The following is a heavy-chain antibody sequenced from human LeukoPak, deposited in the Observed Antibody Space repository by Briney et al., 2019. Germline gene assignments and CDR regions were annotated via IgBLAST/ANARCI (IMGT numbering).Heavy chain of an antibody. Sequence: PGGSLRLSCAASGFTFISYGMHWVRQAPGKGLEWVAVIWYDGSNKYYADSVKGRFTISRDNSKNTLYLQMNSLRAEDTAVYYCARARYYDFWSGYSNFDYWGQGTLVTVSS. CDR1: GFTFISYG. CDR3: ARARYYDFWSGYSNFDY. V-gene: IGHV3-33*01. J-gene: IGHJ4*02. CDR2: IWYDGSNK. D-gene: IGHD3-3*01.